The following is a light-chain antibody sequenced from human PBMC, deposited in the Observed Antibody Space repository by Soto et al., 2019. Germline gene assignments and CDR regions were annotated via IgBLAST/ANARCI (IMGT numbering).Light chain of an antibody. CDR1: QGISSC. Sequence: DIQMTQSPSSLSASVGDRVTITCRASQGISSCLAWYQQKPGKAPQLLIYAASSLQSGVPSRFSGSGSGTDFTLTISSLQTEDFAAYYWQQANSHPHTFGQGTKVEIK. CDR3: QQANSHPHT. J-gene: IGKJ2*01. V-gene: IGKV1-12*01. CDR2: AAS.